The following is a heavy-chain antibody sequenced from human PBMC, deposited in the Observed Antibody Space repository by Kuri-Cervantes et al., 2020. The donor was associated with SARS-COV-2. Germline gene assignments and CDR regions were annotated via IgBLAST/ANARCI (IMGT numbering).Heavy chain of an antibody. V-gene: IGHV3-30*19. CDR1: GFTFSSYG. D-gene: IGHD6-6*01. Sequence: GGSLRLSCAASGFTFSSYGMHWVRQAPGKGLEWVAVISYDGSNKYYADSVKGRFTISRDNSRNTLYLQMNSLRAEDTAVYYCARGRAARYFDYWGQGTLVTVSS. CDR3: ARGRAARYFDY. J-gene: IGHJ4*02. CDR2: ISYDGSNK.